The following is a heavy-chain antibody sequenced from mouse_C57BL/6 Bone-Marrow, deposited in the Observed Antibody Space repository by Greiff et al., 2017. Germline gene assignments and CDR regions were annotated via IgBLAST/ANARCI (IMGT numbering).Heavy chain of an antibody. CDR2: IRLKSDNYAT. J-gene: IGHJ4*01. CDR1: GFTFSNYW. Sequence: EVQVEESGGGLVQPGGSMKLSCVASGFTFSNYWMNWVRQSPEKGLEWVAQIRLKSDNYATHYAESVKGRFTISRDDSTSSVYLQMNNLRAEDTGIYYCPRGLLRNAMGFGGQGNSVTVSA. D-gene: IGHD2-3*01. V-gene: IGHV6-3*01. CDR3: PRGLLRNAMGF.